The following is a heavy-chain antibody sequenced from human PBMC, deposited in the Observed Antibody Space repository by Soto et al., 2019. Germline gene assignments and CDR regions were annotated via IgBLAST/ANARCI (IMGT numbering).Heavy chain of an antibody. Sequence: GGSLRLSCTASGFTFTYYAFSWVRQAPGKGLEWVSAISANGQGIYYADSVRGRFTISRDNSKNTVFLHMDSLRAEDTAVYYCAKDRDYPRDQFHYWGQGALVTVSS. CDR2: ISANGQGI. J-gene: IGHJ4*02. V-gene: IGHV3-23*01. D-gene: IGHD2-2*01. CDR3: AKDRDYPRDQFHY. CDR1: GFTFTYYA.